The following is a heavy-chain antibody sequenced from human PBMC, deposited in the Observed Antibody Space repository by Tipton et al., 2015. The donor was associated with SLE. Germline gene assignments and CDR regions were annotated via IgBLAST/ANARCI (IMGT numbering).Heavy chain of an antibody. V-gene: IGHV1-18*01. J-gene: IGHJ4*02. CDR2: ISVYNGNT. CDR1: DYTFTNYG. D-gene: IGHD1-26*01. CDR3: ARLTGSYCFDY. Sequence: QSGPEVKKPGASVKISCRASDYTFTNYGISWVRQAPGQGLEWMGWISVYNGNTNYAQKFQGRVTMTTDTSTSTAYMELRSLRSDDTAVYYCARLTGSYCFDYWGQGTLVTVSS.